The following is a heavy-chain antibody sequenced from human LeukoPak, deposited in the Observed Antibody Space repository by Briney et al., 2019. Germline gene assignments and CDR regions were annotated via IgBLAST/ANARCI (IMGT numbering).Heavy chain of an antibody. CDR3: ARDPYYYDSSRVY. D-gene: IGHD3-22*01. V-gene: IGHV3-21*01. J-gene: IGHJ4*02. Sequence: GGSLRLTCAASGFTFSSYSMNWVRQAPGKGLEWVSSIGSSSSNGYIYYADSVGGLFTISRDNAKDSLYLQMNSLRAEETAVYSCARDPYYYDSSRVYWGLGNLVTVSS. CDR2: IGSSSSNGYI. CDR1: GFTFSSYS.